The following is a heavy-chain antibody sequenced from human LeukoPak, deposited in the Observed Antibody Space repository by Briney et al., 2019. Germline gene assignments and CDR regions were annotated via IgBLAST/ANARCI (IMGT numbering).Heavy chain of an antibody. J-gene: IGHJ6*02. CDR2: IKSDGSTT. V-gene: IGHV3-74*01. CDR3: ARSRFGGYYYYAMDV. D-gene: IGHD3-16*01. Sequence: PGRSLRLSCAASGFTFSSYGMHWVRQAPGKGLVWVSGIKSDGSTTNYADSVKGRFTISRDNAKNTFYLQMNSLRVEDTTVYYCARSRFGGYYYYAMDVWGQGTTVTVSS. CDR1: GFTFSSYG.